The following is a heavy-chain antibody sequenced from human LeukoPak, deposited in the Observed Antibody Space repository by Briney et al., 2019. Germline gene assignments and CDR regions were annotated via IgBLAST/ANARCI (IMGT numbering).Heavy chain of an antibody. J-gene: IGHJ5*02. CDR3: AREAIAAAGKAGNWFDP. V-gene: IGHV4-30-2*01. Sequence: PSETLSLTCAVSGGSISSGGYSWSWIRQPPGKGLEWIGYIYHSGSTYYNPSLKSRVTISVDRSKNQFSLKLSPVTAADTAVYYCAREAIAAAGKAGNWFDPWGQGTLVTVSS. D-gene: IGHD6-13*01. CDR1: GGSISSGGYS. CDR2: IYHSGST.